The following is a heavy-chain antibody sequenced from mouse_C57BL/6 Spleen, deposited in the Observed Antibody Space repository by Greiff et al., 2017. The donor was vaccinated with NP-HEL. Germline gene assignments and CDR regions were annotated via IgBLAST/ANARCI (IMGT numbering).Heavy chain of an antibody. CDR1: GYTFTSYW. J-gene: IGHJ3*01. CDR2: IDPSDSYT. CDR3: ARGEDDYGAWFAY. V-gene: IGHV1-69*01. Sequence: QVQLQQPGAELVMPGASVKLSCKASGYTFTSYWMHWVKQRPGQGLEWIGEIDPSDSYTNYNQKFKGKSTLTVDKSSSTAYMQLSSLTSEDSAVYYCARGEDDYGAWFAYWGQGTLVTVSA. D-gene: IGHD2-4*01.